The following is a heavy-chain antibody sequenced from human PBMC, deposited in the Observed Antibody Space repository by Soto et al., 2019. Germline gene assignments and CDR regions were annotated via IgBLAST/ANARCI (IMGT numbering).Heavy chain of an antibody. CDR1: GFSLSTSGVG. J-gene: IGHJ6*02. D-gene: IGHD6-13*01. Sequence: VSGPTLVNPTQTLTLTCTFSGFSLSTSGVGVGWIRQPPGKALEWLALIYWNDDKRYSPSLKSRLTITKDTSKNQVVLTMTNMDPVDTATYYCAHVSGYSSSRYLGGHYYYYGMDVWGQGTTVTVSS. CDR2: IYWNDDK. CDR3: AHVSGYSSSRYLGGHYYYYGMDV. V-gene: IGHV2-5*01.